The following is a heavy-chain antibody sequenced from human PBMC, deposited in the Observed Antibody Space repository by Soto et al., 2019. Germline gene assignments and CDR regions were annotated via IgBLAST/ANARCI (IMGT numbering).Heavy chain of an antibody. Sequence: SETLSLTCTVSGDSISDDYWPWIRQPPGKALEWIGYVYYSGSTSYNPSFKSRVTSAVDTSKTQFSLKLNSVTAAHTAAYCWARVRHKWDLYYYYMAVWAKGPTVTVSS. CDR1: GDSISDDY. CDR3: ARVRHKWDLYYYYMAV. V-gene: IGHV4-59*08. D-gene: IGHD3-10*01. J-gene: IGHJ6*03. CDR2: VYYSGST.